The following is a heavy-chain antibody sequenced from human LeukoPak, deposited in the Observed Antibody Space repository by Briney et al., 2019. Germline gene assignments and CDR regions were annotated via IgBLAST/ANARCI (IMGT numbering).Heavy chain of an antibody. CDR2: ISGNGGST. Sequence: GGSLRLSCAASGFTFSSYAMSWVRQAPGKGLEWVSAISGNGGSTYCADSVKGRFTISRDNSKNTLYLQMNSLRAEDTAVYYCAKSKYCSGGSCYPKQLNFDYWGQGTLVTVSS. V-gene: IGHV3-23*01. J-gene: IGHJ4*02. D-gene: IGHD2-15*01. CDR3: AKSKYCSGGSCYPKQLNFDY. CDR1: GFTFSSYA.